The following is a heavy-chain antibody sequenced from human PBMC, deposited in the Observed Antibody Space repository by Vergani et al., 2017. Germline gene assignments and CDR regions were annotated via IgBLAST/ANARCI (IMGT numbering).Heavy chain of an antibody. CDR2: IKSKTDGGTT. D-gene: IGHD2-21*02. V-gene: IGHV3-15*01. J-gene: IGHJ3*02. CDR3: ARNPYCGGDCYSDAFDI. Sequence: VQLVESGGGLVKPGGSLRLSCTASGFTFGYYAMDWFRQAPGKGLEWVGRIKSKTDGGTTDYAAPVKGRFTISRDDSKNTLYLQMNSLKTEDTAVYYCARNPYCGGDCYSDAFDIWGQGTMVTVSS. CDR1: GFTFGYYA.